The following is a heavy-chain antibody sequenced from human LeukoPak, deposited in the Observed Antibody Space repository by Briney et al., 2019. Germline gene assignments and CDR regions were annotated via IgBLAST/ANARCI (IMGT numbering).Heavy chain of an antibody. Sequence: ASVKVSCKASGYTFTGYYMHWVRQAPGQGLEWMGWMNPNSGNTGYAQKFQGRVTMTRNTSISTAYMELSSLRSEDTAVYYCARGQSSWFDPWGQGTLVTVSS. CDR2: MNPNSGNT. J-gene: IGHJ5*02. CDR1: GYTFTGYY. CDR3: ARGQSSWFDP. V-gene: IGHV1-8*02.